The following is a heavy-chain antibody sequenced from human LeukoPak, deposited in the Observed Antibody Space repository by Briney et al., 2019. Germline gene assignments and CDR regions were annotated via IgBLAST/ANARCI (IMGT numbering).Heavy chain of an antibody. CDR1: GLTFSSYG. Sequence: GGSLRLSCAASGLTFSSYGIHWVRQAPGKGLEWVAFIRYDGSNKYYADSVKGRFTISRYNSKNTLYLQMNSLRAEDTAVYYCAKDGEDVVGPAAMIDWGQGTLVTVSS. V-gene: IGHV3-30*02. J-gene: IGHJ4*02. CDR2: IRYDGSNK. CDR3: AKDGEDVVGPAAMID. D-gene: IGHD2-2*01.